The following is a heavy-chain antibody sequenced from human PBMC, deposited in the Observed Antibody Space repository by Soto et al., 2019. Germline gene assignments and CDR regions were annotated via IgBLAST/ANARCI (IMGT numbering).Heavy chain of an antibody. D-gene: IGHD4-17*01. V-gene: IGHV3-66*01. Sequence: EVRLVESGGGLVQPGGSLRLSCAASGVTVGNNYMSWVRQAPGKGLEWVSVTYTGGDTRYADSVKRRFTMSRDSTKNTAYLQMDSLRAEDMAVYFCARNVPVTALGYWGQGSLVTVSS. CDR1: GVTVGNNY. CDR3: ARNVPVTALGY. CDR2: TYTGGDT. J-gene: IGHJ4*02.